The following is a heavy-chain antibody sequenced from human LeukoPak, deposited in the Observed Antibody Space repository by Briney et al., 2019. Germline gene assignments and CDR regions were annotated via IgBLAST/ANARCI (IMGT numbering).Heavy chain of an antibody. CDR1: GFTFSSYS. Sequence: GGSLRLSCAASGFTFSSYSMNWVRQAPGKGLEWVANIKQDGSGKYYVDSVKGRFTISRDNAKNSLYLQMNSLRAEDTAVYYCAREFGMDVWGQGTTVTVSS. CDR2: IKQDGSGK. CDR3: AREFGMDV. V-gene: IGHV3-7*01. J-gene: IGHJ6*02.